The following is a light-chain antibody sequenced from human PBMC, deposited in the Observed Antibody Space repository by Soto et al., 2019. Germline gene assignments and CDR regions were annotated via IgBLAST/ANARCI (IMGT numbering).Light chain of an antibody. V-gene: IGKV3-20*01. Sequence: EIVLTQSPGTLSLSPGERATLSCRASQSITNNYLAWYQQKPGRAHRLLIYGASSRATGIPDRFSGSGSGTDFTLTISRLEPEDFAMYYCQQYGSSPPLTFGGGTKVDIK. J-gene: IGKJ4*01. CDR1: QSITNNY. CDR2: GAS. CDR3: QQYGSSPPLT.